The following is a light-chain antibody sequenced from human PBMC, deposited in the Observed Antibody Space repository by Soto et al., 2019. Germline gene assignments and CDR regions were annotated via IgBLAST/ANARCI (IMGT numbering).Light chain of an antibody. CDR2: GAS. Sequence: SGLTQSPGTLSLSPGERATLSCRARESVSSSYLAWYQQKPGQAPRLLIFGASSRATGTPDRFSGSGSGTDFTLTISRLEPEDFAVYYCRQYGSSPPWTFGQGTKVHIK. V-gene: IGKV3-20*01. CDR3: RQYGSSPPWT. J-gene: IGKJ1*01. CDR1: ESVSSSY.